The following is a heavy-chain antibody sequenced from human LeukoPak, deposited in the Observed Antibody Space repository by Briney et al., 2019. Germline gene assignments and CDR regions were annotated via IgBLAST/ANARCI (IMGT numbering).Heavy chain of an antibody. CDR3: ARGVGGSWIFDY. D-gene: IGHD1-26*01. J-gene: IGHJ4*02. Sequence: ASVKVSXKASGGTFSSYTISWVRQAPGQGLEWMGRIIPILGIANYAQKFQGRVTITADKSTSTAYMELSSLRSEDTAVYYCARGVGGSWIFDYWGQGTLVTVSS. CDR1: GGTFSSYT. CDR2: IIPILGIA. V-gene: IGHV1-69*02.